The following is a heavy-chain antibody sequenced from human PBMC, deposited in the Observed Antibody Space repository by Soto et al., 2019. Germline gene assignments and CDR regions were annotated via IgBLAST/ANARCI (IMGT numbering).Heavy chain of an antibody. CDR2: IKQDGSET. CDR3: TREVYEEMQRQVYYHGMDV. CDR1: GFTFRTYW. Sequence: QLVASGGGLVQPGGSLRLSCRASGFTFRTYWMSWVRQVPGKGLEWVANIKQDGSETTYLPSVKGLFTVSRDNTKISLDLQMNSLRAEDTSVYYCTREVYEEMQRQVYYHGMDVWGQGTTVIVSS. D-gene: IGHD1-1*01. V-gene: IGHV3-7*01. J-gene: IGHJ6*02.